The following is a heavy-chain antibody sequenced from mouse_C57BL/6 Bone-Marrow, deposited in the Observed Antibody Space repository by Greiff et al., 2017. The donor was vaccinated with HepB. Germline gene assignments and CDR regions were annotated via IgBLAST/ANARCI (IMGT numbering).Heavy chain of an antibody. D-gene: IGHD1-1*01. J-gene: IGHJ4*01. Sequence: EVHLVESGGGLVKPGGSLKLSCAASGFTFSSYAMSWVRQTPEKRLEWVATISDGGSYTYYPDNVKGRFTISRDNAKNNLYLQMSHLKSEDTAMYYCARGEDFITTVVANYYAMDYWGQGTSVTVSS. CDR3: ARGEDFITTVVANYYAMDY. CDR1: GFTFSSYA. V-gene: IGHV5-4*01. CDR2: ISDGGSYT.